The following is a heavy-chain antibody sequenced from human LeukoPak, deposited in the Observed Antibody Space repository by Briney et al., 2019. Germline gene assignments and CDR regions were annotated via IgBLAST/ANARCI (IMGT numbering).Heavy chain of an antibody. CDR3: AKQVGAFDY. Sequence: GGSLRLSCAASGFNFSTYNVSWVRQAPGKGLEWVSAISGSGGSTYYADSVKGRFTIPRDNSKNTLYLQMNSLRAEDTAVYYCAKQVGAFDYWGQGTLVTVSS. CDR2: ISGSGGST. CDR1: GFNFSTYN. D-gene: IGHD1-26*01. J-gene: IGHJ4*02. V-gene: IGHV3-23*01.